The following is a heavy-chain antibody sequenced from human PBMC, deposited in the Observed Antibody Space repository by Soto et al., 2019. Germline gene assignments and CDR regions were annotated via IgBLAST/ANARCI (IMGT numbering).Heavy chain of an antibody. CDR2: ITHSGSS. V-gene: IGHV4-34*02. CDR1: GGSFSGYY. J-gene: IGHJ4*02. CDR3: ARIPRNYRSPTTPES. Sequence: QGQQQQWGAGLLKPSETLSLTCAVNGGSFSGYYWSWIRQPPGKGLEWIGEITHSGSSNYNPSLKTRVTISIDTSKNQLSLRLSSVTVADTAVYYCARIPRNYRSPTTPESWGQGTLVTVSS. D-gene: IGHD3-16*02.